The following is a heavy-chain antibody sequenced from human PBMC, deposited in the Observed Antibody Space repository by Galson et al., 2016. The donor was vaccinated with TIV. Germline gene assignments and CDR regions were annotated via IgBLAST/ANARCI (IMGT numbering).Heavy chain of an antibody. CDR1: GFSVSNIY. Sequence: SLRLSCAASGFSVSNIYMTWVRQAPGKGLEWVSVIYSGVAHYADSVKGRLFISRDSSKNTLSLQMNSLRVEDTAVYYCAYLGDGLDGFDIWGQGTMVTVSS. CDR3: AYLGDGLDGFDI. V-gene: IGHV3-53*01. D-gene: IGHD5-24*01. CDR2: IYSGVA. J-gene: IGHJ3*02.